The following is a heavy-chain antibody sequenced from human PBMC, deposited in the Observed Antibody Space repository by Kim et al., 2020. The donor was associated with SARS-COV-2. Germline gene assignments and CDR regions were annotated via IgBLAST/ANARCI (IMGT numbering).Heavy chain of an antibody. CDR1: GGSFSGYY. V-gene: IGHV4-34*01. D-gene: IGHD2-2*01. CDR3: AGGLLVVPAAMFAFYYYYGMDV. J-gene: IGHJ6*02. Sequence: SETLSLTCAVYGGSFSGYYWNWIRQPPGKGLEWIGEINHSGSTNYNPSLKSRVNITVDTSKNQFSLKLSSVTAADTAVYYCAGGLLVVPAAMFAFYYYYGMDVWGQGTPVTVSS. CDR2: INHSGST.